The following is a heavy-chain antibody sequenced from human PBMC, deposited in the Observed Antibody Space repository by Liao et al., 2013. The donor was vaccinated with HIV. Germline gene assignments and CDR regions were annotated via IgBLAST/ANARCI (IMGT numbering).Heavy chain of an antibody. CDR2: MYSSGST. J-gene: IGHJ6*01. CDR3: ATFSPLRQLGPPTXHYYG. V-gene: IGHV4-61*02. CDR1: GGSISSGNYY. Sequence: QVQLQESGPGLVKPSQTLSLTCTVSGGSISSGNYYWNWIRQPAGKGLEWIGRMYSSGSTYYNPSLKSRVTISVDTSKNQFSLKLKSVTAADTALYYCATFSPLRQLGPPTXHYYG. D-gene: IGHD1-1*01.